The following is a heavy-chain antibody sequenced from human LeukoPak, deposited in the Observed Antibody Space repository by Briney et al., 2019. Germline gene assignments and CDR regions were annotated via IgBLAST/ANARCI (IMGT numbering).Heavy chain of an antibody. J-gene: IGHJ4*02. D-gene: IGHD6-13*01. Sequence: PSETLSLTCAVYGGSFSGYYWSWIRQPPGKGLEWIGEINHSGSTNYNPSLKSRVTISVDTSKNQFSLKLSSVTAADTAVYYCARRSVAAAGIDYWGQGTLVTVSS. CDR1: GGSFSGYY. V-gene: IGHV4-34*01. CDR2: INHSGST. CDR3: ARRSVAAAGIDY.